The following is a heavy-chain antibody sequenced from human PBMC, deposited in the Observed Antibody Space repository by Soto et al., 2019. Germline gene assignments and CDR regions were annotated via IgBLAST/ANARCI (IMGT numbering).Heavy chain of an antibody. CDR3: ARDGDCSSTGCYPPNWFDP. V-gene: IGHV3-7*01. Sequence: GGSLRLSCAASGFTFSSYWMSWVRQAPGKGLEWVANIKQDGSEKYYVDSVKGRFTISRDNAKNSLYLQMNSLRAEDTAVYYCARDGDCSSTGCYPPNWFDPWGQGTLVTVSS. J-gene: IGHJ5*02. D-gene: IGHD2-2*01. CDR2: IKQDGSEK. CDR1: GFTFSSYW.